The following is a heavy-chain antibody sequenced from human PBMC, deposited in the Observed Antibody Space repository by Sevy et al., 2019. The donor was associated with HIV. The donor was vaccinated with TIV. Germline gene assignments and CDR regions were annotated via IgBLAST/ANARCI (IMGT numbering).Heavy chain of an antibody. Sequence: GGFLRLSCAASGFTVSSNYMSWVRQAPGKGLEWVSVIYSGGSTYYADSVKGRFTISRDNSKNTLYLHMNSLRAEDTAVYYCARLQNSYGYSFYIDYWGQGTLVTVSS. J-gene: IGHJ4*02. CDR2: IYSGGST. V-gene: IGHV3-53*01. D-gene: IGHD5-18*01. CDR3: ARLQNSYGYSFYIDY. CDR1: GFTVSSNY.